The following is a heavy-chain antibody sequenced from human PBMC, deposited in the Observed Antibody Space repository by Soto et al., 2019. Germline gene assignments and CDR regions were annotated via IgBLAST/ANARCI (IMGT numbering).Heavy chain of an antibody. J-gene: IGHJ6*02. V-gene: IGHV3-49*03. CDR1: GFTFGDYG. Sequence: GGSLRLSCIASGFTFGDYGMSWLRQAPGKGLEWVGLIRSSAYGGTTEYAASMKDRFTISRDDSRSVAYLQMDSLETEDTAIYYCASEVLHGYPYGHGYFYGMDVWGHGTTVTVAS. CDR2: IRSSAYGGTT. D-gene: IGHD3-10*01. CDR3: ASEVLHGYPYGHGYFYGMDV.